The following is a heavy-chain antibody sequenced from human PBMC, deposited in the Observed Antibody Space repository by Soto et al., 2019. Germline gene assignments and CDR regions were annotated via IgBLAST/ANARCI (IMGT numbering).Heavy chain of an antibody. Sequence: SETLSLTCAVYGGSFSGYYWSWIRQPPGKGLEWIGEINHSGSTNYNPSLKSRVTISVDTSKNQFSLKLSSVTAADTAVYYCARGNGYCSGGSCYHGRPDFDYWGQGTLVTVSS. V-gene: IGHV4-34*01. D-gene: IGHD2-15*01. CDR2: INHSGST. CDR1: GGSFSGYY. J-gene: IGHJ4*02. CDR3: ARGNGYCSGGSCYHGRPDFDY.